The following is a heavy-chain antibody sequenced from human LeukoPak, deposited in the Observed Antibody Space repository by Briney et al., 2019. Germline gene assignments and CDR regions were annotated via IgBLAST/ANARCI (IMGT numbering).Heavy chain of an antibody. CDR1: GGSISSYY. V-gene: IGHV4-59*08. Sequence: SETLSLTCTVSGGSISSYYWSWIRQPPGKGLEWIGYIYYSGSTNYNPSLKSRVTISVDTSKNQFSLKLSSVTAADTAVYYCARLVRSSGYYIKFSGGSIDYWGQGTLVTVSS. J-gene: IGHJ4*02. CDR3: ARLVRSSGYYIKFSGGSIDY. CDR2: IYYSGST. D-gene: IGHD3-22*01.